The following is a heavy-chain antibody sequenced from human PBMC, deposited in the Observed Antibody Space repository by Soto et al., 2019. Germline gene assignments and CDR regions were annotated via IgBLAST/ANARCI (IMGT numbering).Heavy chain of an antibody. V-gene: IGHV3-15*01. Sequence: EVQVVESGGDLVEPGGSLRLSCETSGFMFSSAWMSWVRQAPGKGLEWVARIKSKKDGGARDYAAPVNGRFSISRDDSKSTVYLQMNSLRAEDTALYYRVEGWNDFWGQGTLVTVSS. CDR1: GFMFSSAW. CDR3: VEGWNDF. J-gene: IGHJ4*02. D-gene: IGHD1-1*01. CDR2: IKSKKDGGAR.